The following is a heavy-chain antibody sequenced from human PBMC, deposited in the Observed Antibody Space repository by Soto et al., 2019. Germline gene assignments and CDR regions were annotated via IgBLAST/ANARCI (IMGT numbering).Heavy chain of an antibody. V-gene: IGHV1-18*01. J-gene: IGHJ4*02. Sequence: QAQLVQSGGEVKKPGASVKVSCRASGYTFTSYGYAWVRQAPGQGLEWMGWISAYNGDTNYAQKFQGRVTLTTDTSTTTAHMELRNLGSDDTAVYYCARSGAYCTSITCLFDSFWGLGPLVTVSS. CDR1: GYTFTSYG. CDR3: ARSGAYCTSITCLFDSF. D-gene: IGHD2-8*01. CDR2: ISAYNGDT.